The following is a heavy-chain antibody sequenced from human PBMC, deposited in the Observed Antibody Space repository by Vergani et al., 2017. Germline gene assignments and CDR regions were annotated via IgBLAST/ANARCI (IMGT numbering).Heavy chain of an antibody. D-gene: IGHD5-24*01. CDR3: ARDPGDGYNYGSYFDY. CDR1: GGSIRSGSYY. J-gene: IGHJ4*02. CDR2: IYTSGST. V-gene: IGHV4-61*02. Sequence: QVQLQESGPGLVKPSQTLSLPCTVSGGSIRSGSYYWSWIRQPAGKGLEWIGRIYTSGSTNYNPALKSRVTISVDTSKNQFSLKLSSVTAADTAVYYCARDPGDGYNYGSYFDYWGQGTLVTVSS.